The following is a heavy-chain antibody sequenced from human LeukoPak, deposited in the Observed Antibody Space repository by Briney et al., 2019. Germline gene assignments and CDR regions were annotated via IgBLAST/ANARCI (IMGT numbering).Heavy chain of an antibody. V-gene: IGHV4-34*01. CDR3: ARGLGYCSGGSCPLGGY. Sequence: SETLSLTCAVYGGSFSGYYWSWIRQPPGKGLEWIGEINHSGSTNYNPSLKSRVTISVDTFKNQFSLKLSSVTAADTAVYYCARGLGYCSGGSCPLGGYWGQGTLVTVSS. CDR2: INHSGST. J-gene: IGHJ4*02. CDR1: GGSFSGYY. D-gene: IGHD2-15*01.